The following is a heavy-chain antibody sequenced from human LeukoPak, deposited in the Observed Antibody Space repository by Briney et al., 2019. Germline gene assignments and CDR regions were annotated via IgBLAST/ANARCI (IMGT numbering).Heavy chain of an antibody. CDR3: ARDFSEWFGEALFDY. D-gene: IGHD3-10*01. V-gene: IGHV1-2*02. CDR2: INPNSGGT. J-gene: IGHJ4*02. Sequence: ASVKVSCKASGYTFTGYYMHWVRQAPGQGLEWMGWINPNSGGTNYAQKFQGRVTKTRDTSISTAYMELSRLRSDDTAVYYCARDFSEWFGEALFDYWGQGTLVTVSS. CDR1: GYTFTGYY.